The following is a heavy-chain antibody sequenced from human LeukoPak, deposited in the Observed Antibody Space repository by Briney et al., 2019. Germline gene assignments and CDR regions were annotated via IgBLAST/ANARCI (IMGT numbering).Heavy chain of an antibody. V-gene: IGHV5-51*01. CDR1: GYSFTTYW. Sequence: GESLKISCKGSGYSFTTYWIGWVRQMPGKGLEWMGIIYPGDSDTRYSPSFQGQVTVSVDKSISTAYLQWSSLKASDTAIYYCARHTTSVAATNYWGQGTLVTVSS. CDR3: ARHTTSVAATNY. D-gene: IGHD6-19*01. J-gene: IGHJ4*02. CDR2: IYPGDSDT.